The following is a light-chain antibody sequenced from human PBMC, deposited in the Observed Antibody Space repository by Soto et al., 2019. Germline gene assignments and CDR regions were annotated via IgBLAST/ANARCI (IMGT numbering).Light chain of an antibody. CDR1: SSNIGSNT. CDR2: SNN. Sequence: QSVLTQPPSASGTPGQRVTISCSGSSSNIGSNTVNWYQQLPGTAPKLLIYSNNQRPSGVPDGFSGAKSGTSASLAISGLQSEDEADYYCAAWDDRLNGYVFGTGTKVTV. V-gene: IGLV1-44*01. CDR3: AAWDDRLNGYV. J-gene: IGLJ1*01.